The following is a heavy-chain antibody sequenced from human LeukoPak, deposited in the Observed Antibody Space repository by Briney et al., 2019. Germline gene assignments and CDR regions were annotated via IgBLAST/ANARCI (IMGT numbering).Heavy chain of an antibody. V-gene: IGHV3-53*01. Sequence: GGSLRLSCAASGFTVSSNYMSWVRQAPGKGLEWVSVIYSGGSTYYADSVKGRFTISRDNSKNTLYLQMSNLRAEDTAVYYCAGEDIVVVPAATNYYYYGMDVWGQGTTVTVSS. CDR1: GFTVSSNY. CDR2: IYSGGST. J-gene: IGHJ6*02. CDR3: AGEDIVVVPAATNYYYYGMDV. D-gene: IGHD2-2*01.